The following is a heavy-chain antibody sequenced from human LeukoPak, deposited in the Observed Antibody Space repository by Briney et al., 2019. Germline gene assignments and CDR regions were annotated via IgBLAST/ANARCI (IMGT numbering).Heavy chain of an antibody. CDR3: ARQGCYGSGSYSNIDY. J-gene: IGHJ4*02. Sequence: SETLSLTCTVSGGSISSGGYYWSWIRQPPGKGLEWIGYIYYSGSTNYNPSLKSRVTILVDTSKNQFSLKLSSVTAADTAVYYCARQGCYGSGSYSNIDYWGQGTLVTVSS. D-gene: IGHD3-10*01. CDR1: GGSISSGGYY. CDR2: IYYSGST. V-gene: IGHV4-61*08.